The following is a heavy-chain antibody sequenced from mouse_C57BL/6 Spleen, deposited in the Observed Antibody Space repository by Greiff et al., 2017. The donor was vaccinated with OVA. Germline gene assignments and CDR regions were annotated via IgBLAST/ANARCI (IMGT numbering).Heavy chain of an antibody. CDR1: GFTFSDYY. D-gene: IGHD1-1*01. Sequence: EVKLMESGGGLVQPGGSLKLSCAASGFTFSDYYMYWVRQTPEKRLEWVAYISNGGGSTYYPDTVKGRFTISRDNAKNTLYLQMSRLKSEDTAMYYCARGSSSYGYFDVWGTGTTVTVSS. CDR2: ISNGGGST. CDR3: ARGSSSYGYFDV. J-gene: IGHJ1*03. V-gene: IGHV5-12*01.